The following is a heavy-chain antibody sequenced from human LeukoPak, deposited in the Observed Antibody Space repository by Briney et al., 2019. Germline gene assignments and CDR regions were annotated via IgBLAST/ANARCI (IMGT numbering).Heavy chain of an antibody. Sequence: GGSLRLSCTASGFTFSNHWMNWVRQAPGKGLVWVSRINTDGRSTTYADSVKGRFTISRDNSKNTLYLQMNSLRAEDTAVYYCAKDVKSYYDSSGYYHFDYWGQGALVTVSS. CDR1: GFTFSNHW. CDR3: AKDVKSYYDSSGYYHFDY. V-gene: IGHV3-74*03. CDR2: INTDGRST. J-gene: IGHJ4*02. D-gene: IGHD3-22*01.